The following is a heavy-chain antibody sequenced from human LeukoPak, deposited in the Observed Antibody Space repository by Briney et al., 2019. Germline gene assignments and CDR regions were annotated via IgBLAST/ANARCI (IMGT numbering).Heavy chain of an antibody. V-gene: IGHV1-24*01. CDR3: ATFSVTTYSAFDY. Sequence: ASVKVSCTVSGYTLTVLSMHWVRQAPGKGLEWMGGFDPEDGETIYAQKFQGRVTMTEDTSTDTAYMELSSLRSEDTAVYYCATFSVTTYSAFDYWGQGTLVTVSS. D-gene: IGHD4-17*01. CDR2: FDPEDGET. J-gene: IGHJ4*02. CDR1: GYTLTVLS.